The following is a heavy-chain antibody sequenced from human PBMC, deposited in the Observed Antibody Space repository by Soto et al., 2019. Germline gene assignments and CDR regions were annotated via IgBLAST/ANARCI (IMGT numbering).Heavy chain of an antibody. J-gene: IGHJ4*02. CDR2: IHHSGTT. V-gene: IGHV4-4*02. CDR1: GGSISSSNW. Sequence: XGTLSLTCAVSGGSISSSNWWRCVRQPPGKGLEWIGEIHHSGTTNYNPSLKSRVTISVDKSKNQFSLNLTSVTAADTAVYYCAYLRQHHGGVSYYLDVWGQGTLVTVSS. CDR3: AYLRQHHGGVSYYLDV. D-gene: IGHD5-18*01.